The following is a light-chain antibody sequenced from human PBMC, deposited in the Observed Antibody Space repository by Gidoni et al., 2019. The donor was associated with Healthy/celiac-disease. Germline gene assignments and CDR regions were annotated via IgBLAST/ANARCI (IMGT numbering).Light chain of an antibody. Sequence: QSALTQPASVSGSPGPSSTISCTGTSSDVGGYNYVSWYQQHPGKAPKLMIYEVSNRPSGVSNPFSGSKSGNTTSLTISGLQAEDAADYYCSSYTSSSTLSWVFGGGTTLTVL. J-gene: IGLJ3*02. CDR3: SSYTSSSTLSWV. V-gene: IGLV2-14*01. CDR2: EVS. CDR1: SSDVGGYNY.